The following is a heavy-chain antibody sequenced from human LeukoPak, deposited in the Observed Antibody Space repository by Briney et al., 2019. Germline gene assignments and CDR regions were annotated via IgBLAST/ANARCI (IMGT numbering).Heavy chain of an antibody. CDR2: IIPMFGTA. CDR1: GGTFSRYA. CDR3: ARGPHDILTGYDYYYYYMDV. J-gene: IGHJ6*03. V-gene: IGHV1-69*13. D-gene: IGHD3-9*01. Sequence: SVKVSCKAPGGTFSRYAISWVRQAPGQGLEWMGGIIPMFGTAKYAQKFQGRVTITADESTSTAYMELSSLRSEDTAVYYCARGPHDILTGYDYYYYYMDVWGKGTTVTISS.